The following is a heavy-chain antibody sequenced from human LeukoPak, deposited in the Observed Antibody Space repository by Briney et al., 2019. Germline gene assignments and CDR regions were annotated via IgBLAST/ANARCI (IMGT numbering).Heavy chain of an antibody. Sequence: ASVKVSCKASAYTFTGYYMHWVRQAPGQGLEWMGWINPNSGDTNYAQKFQGRVTMTRNTSISTAYMELSRLRSDDTAVYYCARSARPGIAEFDYWGQGTLVTVSS. CDR2: INPNSGDT. V-gene: IGHV1-2*02. J-gene: IGHJ4*02. CDR3: ARSARPGIAEFDY. CDR1: AYTFTGYY. D-gene: IGHD6-13*01.